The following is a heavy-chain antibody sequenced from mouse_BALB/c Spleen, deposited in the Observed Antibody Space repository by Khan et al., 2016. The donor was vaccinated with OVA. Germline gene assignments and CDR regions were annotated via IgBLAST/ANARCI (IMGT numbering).Heavy chain of an antibody. CDR3: ARHGYVAWFAY. V-gene: IGHV1S135*01. Sequence: IQLVQSGPELMKPGTSVKISCKASGYSFTSYYIHWVKQSHGKSLEWIGYIDPFNGDTTYNQKFKGKATLTVDKSSSTAYMHLSSLTSEDFAVYYCARHGYVAWFAYWGQGTLVTVAA. J-gene: IGHJ3*01. D-gene: IGHD2-2*01. CDR2: IDPFNGDT. CDR1: GYSFTSYY.